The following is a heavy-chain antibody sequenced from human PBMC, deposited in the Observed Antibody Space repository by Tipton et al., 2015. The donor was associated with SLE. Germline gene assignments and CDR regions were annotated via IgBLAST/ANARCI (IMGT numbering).Heavy chain of an antibody. D-gene: IGHD5-12*01. CDR2: IFHSGAT. CDR1: GYSIKNAYN. V-gene: IGHV4-38-2*01. CDR3: ARLGLPPDNWFDP. J-gene: IGHJ5*02. Sequence: TLSLTCAVSGYSIKNAYNWGWVRQPPGKGLEWIGSIFHSGATYSNPSLKSRATISVDTSKNQFSLKLSSVTAADTAVYYCARLGLPPDNWFDPWGQGTLVTVSS.